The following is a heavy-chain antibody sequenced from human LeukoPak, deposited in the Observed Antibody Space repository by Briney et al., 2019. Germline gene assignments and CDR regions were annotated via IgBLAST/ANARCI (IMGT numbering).Heavy chain of an antibody. CDR1: GGSISTTNYY. Sequence: SSETLSLTCTVSGGSISTTNYYWGWIRQSPGKGLEWFGCVYYSGSTYYNPSLKSRVTISVDTSQNQFSLQLTSVTAADTAVYYCARYIVSYPHDAFDIWGQGTMVTVSS. CDR3: ARYIVSYPHDAFDI. D-gene: IGHD1-26*01. V-gene: IGHV4-39*07. CDR2: VYYSGST. J-gene: IGHJ3*02.